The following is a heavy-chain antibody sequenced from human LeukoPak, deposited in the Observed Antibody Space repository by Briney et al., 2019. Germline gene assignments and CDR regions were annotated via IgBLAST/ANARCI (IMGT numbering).Heavy chain of an antibody. J-gene: IGHJ4*02. CDR1: GFTFSSYA. V-gene: IGHV3-53*01. CDR3: AREPGYCSGGSCVDY. CDR2: IYSGGST. D-gene: IGHD2-15*01. Sequence: GGSLRLSCAASGFTFSSYAMSWVRHAPGKGLEWVSVIYSGGSTYYADSVKGRFTISRDNSKNTLYLQMNSLRAEDTAVYYCAREPGYCSGGSCVDYWGQGTLVTVSS.